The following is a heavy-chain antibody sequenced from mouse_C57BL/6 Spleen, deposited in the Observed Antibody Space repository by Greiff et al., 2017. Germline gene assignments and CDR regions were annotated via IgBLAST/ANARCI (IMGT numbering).Heavy chain of an antibody. V-gene: IGHV1-50*01. J-gene: IGHJ4*01. Sequence: VQLQQPGAELVKPGASVKLSCKASGYTFTSYWMQWVKQRPGQGLEWIGEIDPADSYTNYNQKFKGKATLTVDTSSSTAYMQLISLTSEDSAVYYCARRGNLSAMDYWGQGTSVTVSS. D-gene: IGHD2-1*01. CDR3: ARRGNLSAMDY. CDR2: IDPADSYT. CDR1: GYTFTSYW.